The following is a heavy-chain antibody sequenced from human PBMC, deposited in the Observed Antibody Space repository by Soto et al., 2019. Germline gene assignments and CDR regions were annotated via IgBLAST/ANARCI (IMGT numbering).Heavy chain of an antibody. J-gene: IGHJ4*02. Sequence: QVQLQESGPGLVKPSQTLSLTSTVSGGSISSGDYYWSWIRQPPGKGLEWIGYIYYSGSTYYNPSLKSRVTISVDTSKNQFSLKLSSVTAADMAVYYCARNDYGDQKPPFPDYWGQGTLVTVSS. CDR2: IYYSGST. D-gene: IGHD4-17*01. CDR1: GGSISSGDYY. CDR3: ARNDYGDQKPPFPDY. V-gene: IGHV4-30-4*01.